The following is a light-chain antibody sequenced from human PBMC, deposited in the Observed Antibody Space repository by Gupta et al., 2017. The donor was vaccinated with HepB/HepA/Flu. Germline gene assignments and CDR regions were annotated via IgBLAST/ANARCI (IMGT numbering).Light chain of an antibody. V-gene: IGLV2-11*01. Sequence: QSSLPQPRPVSGSPGPSVAISCTGTSSDVGTYNYVSWYRQYPGKAPELMTYDVTTRPSGVPDRFSGSKSGNTAFLTISGLQAEDEADYYCCSYAGTYSWVFGGGTKLTVL. CDR3: CSYAGTYSWV. CDR1: SSDVGTYNY. CDR2: DVT. J-gene: IGLJ3*02.